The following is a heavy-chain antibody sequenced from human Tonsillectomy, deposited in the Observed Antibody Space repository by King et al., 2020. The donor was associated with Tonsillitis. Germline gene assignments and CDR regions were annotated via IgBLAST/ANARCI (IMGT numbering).Heavy chain of an antibody. J-gene: IGHJ5*01. CDR3: ARHPRITIEESWFDP. CDR2: IYHSGSS. CDR1: GGSMSSYY. Sequence: VQLQESGPGLVKPWATLSLTCTVSGGSMSSYYWSWIRQPPGKGLEWIGDIYHSGSSNYNPSLKSRVTISVDTSKNQFSLNVRSLTAADTAVYYCARHPRITIEESWFDPWGQGTLVTVSS. V-gene: IGHV4-59*08. D-gene: IGHD3-3*01.